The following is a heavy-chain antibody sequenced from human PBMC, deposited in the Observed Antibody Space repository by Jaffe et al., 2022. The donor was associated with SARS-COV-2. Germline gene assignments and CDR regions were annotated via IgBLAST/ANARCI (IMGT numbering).Heavy chain of an antibody. Sequence: QVQLVQSGAEVKKPGASVKVSCKVSGYTLTELSMHWVRQAPGKGLEWMGGFDPEDGETIYAQKFQGRVTMTEDTSTDTAYMELSSLRSEDTAVYYCATDARRIAPLVRDLYYYYGMDVWGQGTTVTVSS. V-gene: IGHV1-24*01. D-gene: IGHD6-13*01. CDR1: GYTLTELS. CDR2: FDPEDGET. J-gene: IGHJ6*02. CDR3: ATDARRIAPLVRDLYYYYGMDV.